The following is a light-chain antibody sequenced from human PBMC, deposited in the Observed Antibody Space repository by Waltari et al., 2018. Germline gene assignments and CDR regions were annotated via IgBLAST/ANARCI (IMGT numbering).Light chain of an antibody. J-gene: IGLJ3*02. CDR1: SSDVGSYNL. Sequence: QSALTQPASVSGSPGQSITISCTGTSSDVGSYNLVSWYQQHPGKAPKLRIYEDNKRPSGVSNRFSGSKSGNTASLTISGLQAEDEADYYCCSYAGSASWVFGGGTKLTVL. CDR3: CSYAGSASWV. CDR2: EDN. V-gene: IGLV2-23*01.